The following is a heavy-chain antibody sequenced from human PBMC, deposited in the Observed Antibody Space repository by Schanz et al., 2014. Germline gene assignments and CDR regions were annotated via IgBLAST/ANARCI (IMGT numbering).Heavy chain of an antibody. D-gene: IGHD3-10*01. CDR2: IYHTGST. J-gene: IGHJ4*02. Sequence: QVQLQQWGAGLLKPSETLSLTCGVFGGSFSGYYWSWIRQPPGKGLEWIGEIYHTGSTNYNPSLKSRVPISVDTSKNQSSLKLSSVTAADTAVYYCARANYRRKINFDYWGRGTLVTVSS. CDR1: GGSFSGYY. CDR3: ARANYRRKINFDY. V-gene: IGHV4-34*01.